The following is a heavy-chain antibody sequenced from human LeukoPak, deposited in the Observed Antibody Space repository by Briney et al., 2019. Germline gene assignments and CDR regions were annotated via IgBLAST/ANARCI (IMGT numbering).Heavy chain of an antibody. V-gene: IGHV7-4-1*02. J-gene: IGHJ6*02. Sequence: GASVKVSCKASGYTFTSYGISWVRQAPGQGLVWMGWINTNTGNPTYAQGFTGRFVFSLDTSVSTAYLQISSLKAEDTAVYYCARGPLYYYYGMDVWGQGTTVTVSS. CDR2: INTNTGNP. CDR1: GYTFTSYG. CDR3: ARGPLYYYYGMDV.